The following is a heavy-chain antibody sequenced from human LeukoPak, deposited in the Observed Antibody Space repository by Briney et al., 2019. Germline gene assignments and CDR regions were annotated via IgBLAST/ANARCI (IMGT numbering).Heavy chain of an antibody. V-gene: IGHV4-4*07. CDR3: ATGPLYDFWSGYPR. D-gene: IGHD3-3*01. CDR1: GGSISSYY. J-gene: IGHJ4*02. Sequence: SETLSLTCTVSGGSISSYYWSWIRQPAGKGLEWIGRIYTSGSTNYNPSLKSRVTMSVDTSKNQFSLKLSSVTAADTAVYYCATGPLYDFWSGYPRWGQGTLVTVSS. CDR2: IYTSGST.